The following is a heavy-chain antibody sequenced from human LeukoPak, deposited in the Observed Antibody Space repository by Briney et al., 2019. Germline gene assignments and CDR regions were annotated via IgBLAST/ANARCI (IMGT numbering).Heavy chain of an antibody. Sequence: GGSLRLSCAASGFTFSRYWMHWVRQAPGKGLVWVSRIKSDGSTNYADSVKGRFTIPRDNAKNTVSLQMNSLRAEDTGVYYCARAPAEIGGYYPEYFRHWGQGTQVTVSS. CDR2: IKSDGST. J-gene: IGHJ1*01. CDR3: ARAPAEIGGYYPEYFRH. V-gene: IGHV3-74*01. D-gene: IGHD3-22*01. CDR1: GFTFSRYW.